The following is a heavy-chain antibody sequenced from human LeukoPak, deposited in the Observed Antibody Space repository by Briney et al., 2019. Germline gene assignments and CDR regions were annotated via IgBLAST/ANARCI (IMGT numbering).Heavy chain of an antibody. CDR3: ARDPADYYDSSGYYFHFDY. Sequence: VSVKVSCKASGYIFTAYYMHWVRQAPGQGLEWMGRINPNSGGTNYAQKFQGRVTMTRDTSINTVYMELNRLRFDDTAVYYCARDPADYYDSSGYYFHFDYWGQGTLVTVSS. CDR1: GYIFTAYY. V-gene: IGHV1-2*06. D-gene: IGHD3-22*01. CDR2: INPNSGGT. J-gene: IGHJ4*02.